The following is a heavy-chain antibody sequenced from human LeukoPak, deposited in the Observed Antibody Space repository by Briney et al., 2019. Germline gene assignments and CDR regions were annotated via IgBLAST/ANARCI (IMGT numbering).Heavy chain of an antibody. V-gene: IGHV4-59*08. D-gene: IGHD2-21*02. Sequence: TSETLSLTCTVSGGSINYDYWSWIRQSPGKRLEWIGYIHYSGATNYSPSLNSRVTISVDTSKNQFSLKLSSVTAADTALYYCATLRGASTAVFDSWGQGTLATVSS. J-gene: IGHJ4*02. CDR2: IHYSGAT. CDR1: GGSINYDY. CDR3: ATLRGASTAVFDS.